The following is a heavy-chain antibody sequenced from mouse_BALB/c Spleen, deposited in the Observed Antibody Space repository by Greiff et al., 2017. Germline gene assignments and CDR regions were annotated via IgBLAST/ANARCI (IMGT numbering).Heavy chain of an antibody. D-gene: IGHD2-2*01. CDR2: ILPGSGST. CDR1: GYTFSSYW. V-gene: IGHV1-9*01. Sequence: QVQLQQSGAELMKPGASVKISCKATGYTFSSYWIEWVKQRPGHGLEWIGEILPGSGSTNYNEKFKGKATFTADTSSNTAYMQLSSLTSEDSAVYYCARRGYAPWFAYWGQGTLVTVSA. J-gene: IGHJ3*01. CDR3: ARRGYAPWFAY.